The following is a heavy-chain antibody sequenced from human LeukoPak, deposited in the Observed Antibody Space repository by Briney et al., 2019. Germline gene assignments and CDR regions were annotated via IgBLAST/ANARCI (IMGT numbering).Heavy chain of an antibody. CDR2: ISSSGSTI. J-gene: IGHJ4*02. Sequence: GGSLRLSCAASGFTFSSYEMNWVRQAPEKGLEWVSYISSSGSTIYYADSVKGRFTISRDNAKNSLYLQMNSLRAEDTAVYYCAVVRGVILVYWGQGTLVTVSS. D-gene: IGHD3-10*01. CDR3: AVVRGVILVY. CDR1: GFTFSSYE. V-gene: IGHV3-48*03.